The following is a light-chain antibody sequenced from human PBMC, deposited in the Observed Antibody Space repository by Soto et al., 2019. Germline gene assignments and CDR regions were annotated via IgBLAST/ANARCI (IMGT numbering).Light chain of an antibody. J-gene: IGLJ2*01. CDR1: SSDVGGYNY. CDR3: SSYAGSNNVV. Sequence: QSALTQPPSASGSPGQSVTISCTGTSSDVGGYNYVSWYQQHPGKAPKLMIYEVTKRPSGVPDRFSGSKSGNTASLTVSGLQAEDEADYYCSSYAGSNNVVFGGGTQPDRP. CDR2: EVT. V-gene: IGLV2-8*01.